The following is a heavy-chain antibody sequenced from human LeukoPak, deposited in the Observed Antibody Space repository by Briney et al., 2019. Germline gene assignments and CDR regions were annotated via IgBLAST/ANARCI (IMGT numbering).Heavy chain of an antibody. CDR2: IIPIFGTA. D-gene: IGHD2-2*01. Sequence: GASVKVSCKASGGTFSSYAISWVRQAPGQGLEWMGGIIPIFGTANYAQKFQGRVTITADESTSTAYMELSSLRSEDTAVYYCARPRAKCSSTSCLFDYWGQGALVTVSS. CDR1: GGTFSSYA. CDR3: ARPRAKCSSTSCLFDY. J-gene: IGHJ4*02. V-gene: IGHV1-69*13.